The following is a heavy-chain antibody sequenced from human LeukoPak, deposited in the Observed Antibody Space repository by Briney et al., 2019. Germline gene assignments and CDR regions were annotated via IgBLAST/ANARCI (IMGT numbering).Heavy chain of an antibody. CDR1: GFTFSNSA. D-gene: IGHD1-1*01. CDR2: ISSNGVGT. CDR3: AKVTQYINNWSKAGAAFDI. Sequence: PGGSLRLFCEASGFTFSNSAMDWVRQAPGKGLQYVAAISSNGVGTYYGDSVKGRFTISRDNSKNTLYLQMGSLRPEDTAVYYCAKVTQYINNWSKAGAAFDIWGQGTMVTVSS. V-gene: IGHV3-64*02. J-gene: IGHJ3*02.